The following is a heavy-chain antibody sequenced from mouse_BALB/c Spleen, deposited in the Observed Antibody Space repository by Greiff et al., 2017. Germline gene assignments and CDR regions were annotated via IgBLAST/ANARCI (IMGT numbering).Heavy chain of an antibody. CDR3: ARCGGNYYGYGDY. V-gene: IGHV1S81*02. CDR2: INPSNGRT. D-gene: IGHD1-2*01. CDR1: GYTFTDYN. Sequence: VQLQQFGAELVKPGASVKISCKASGYTFTDYNMHWVKQRPGQGLEWIGEINPSNGRTNYNEKFKSKATLTVDKSSSTAYMQLSSLTSEDSAVYYCARCGGNYYGYGDYWGQGTSVTVSS. J-gene: IGHJ4*01.